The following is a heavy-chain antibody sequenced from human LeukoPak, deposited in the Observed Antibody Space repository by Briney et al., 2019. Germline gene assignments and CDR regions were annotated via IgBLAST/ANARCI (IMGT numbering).Heavy chain of an antibody. CDR3: ARGSIWSHDAFDI. D-gene: IGHD2/OR15-2a*01. CDR2: INHSGST. Sequence: SETLSLTCAVYGGSFSGYYWSWIRQPPGKGLEWIGEINHSGSTNYNPSLKSRVTISVDTSKNQFSLKLSSVTAADTAVYYCARGSIWSHDAFDIWGQGTMVTVSS. J-gene: IGHJ3*02. V-gene: IGHV4-34*01. CDR1: GGSFSGYY.